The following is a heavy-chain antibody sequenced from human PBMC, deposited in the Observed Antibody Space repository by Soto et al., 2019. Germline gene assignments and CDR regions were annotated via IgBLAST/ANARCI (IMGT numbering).Heavy chain of an antibody. Sequence: SETLSLTCTVSGGSISSYYWSWIRQPPGKGLEWIGYIYYSGSTNYNPSLKSRVTISVDTSKNQFSLKLSSVTAADTAVYYCARRYCSGGSCWGYYYYMDVWGKGTTVTVS. CDR3: ARRYCSGGSCWGYYYYMDV. D-gene: IGHD2-15*01. V-gene: IGHV4-59*01. CDR2: IYYSGST. CDR1: GGSISSYY. J-gene: IGHJ6*03.